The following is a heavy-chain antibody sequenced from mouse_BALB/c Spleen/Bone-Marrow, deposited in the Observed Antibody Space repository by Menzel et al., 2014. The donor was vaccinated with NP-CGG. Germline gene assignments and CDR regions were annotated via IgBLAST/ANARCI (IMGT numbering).Heavy chain of an antibody. Sequence: DVQLVESGGGLVKPGGSLKFSRAASGFAFSGYDMSWVRQTPEKRLEWVAYISSGGSNTYYPDTVKGRFTISRDNAKNTLYLQMNSLKSEDTAMYYCARQRGYAYAMDYWGQGISVTVSS. CDR2: ISSGGSNT. J-gene: IGHJ4*01. CDR1: GFAFSGYD. V-gene: IGHV5-12-1*01. CDR3: ARQRGYAYAMDY. D-gene: IGHD2-2*01.